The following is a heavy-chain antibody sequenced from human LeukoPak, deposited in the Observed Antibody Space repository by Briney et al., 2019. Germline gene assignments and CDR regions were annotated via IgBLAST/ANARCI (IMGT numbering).Heavy chain of an antibody. Sequence: GSLRLSCAASGFTFSSYAMSWVRQAPGKGLEWVSAISGSGGSTYYADSVKGRFTISRDNSKNTLYLQMNSLRAEDTAVYYCAQRGYYDSSGYYFEGYWGQGTLVTVSS. V-gene: IGHV3-23*01. CDR1: GFTFSSYA. CDR2: ISGSGGST. D-gene: IGHD3-22*01. CDR3: AQRGYYDSSGYYFEGY. J-gene: IGHJ4*02.